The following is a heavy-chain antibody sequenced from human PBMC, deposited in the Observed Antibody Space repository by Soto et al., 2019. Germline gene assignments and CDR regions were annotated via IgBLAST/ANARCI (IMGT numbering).Heavy chain of an antibody. CDR1: GGSISSYY. D-gene: IGHD2-15*01. V-gene: IGHV4-4*07. Sequence: QVQLQESGPGLVKPSETLSLTCTVSGGSISSYYWSWIRQPAGKGREWIGRIYTSGSTNYNPSLKSRVTMSVDTSKNQSSLKLSAVTAADTAVYYCASGYCSGGSCYFGYWGQGTLVTVSS. J-gene: IGHJ4*02. CDR2: IYTSGST. CDR3: ASGYCSGGSCYFGY.